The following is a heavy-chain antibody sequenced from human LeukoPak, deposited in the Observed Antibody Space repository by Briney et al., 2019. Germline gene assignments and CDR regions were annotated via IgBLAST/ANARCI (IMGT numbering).Heavy chain of an antibody. CDR1: GGSISSYY. Sequence: SETLSLTCTVSGGSISSYYWSWIRQPPGKGLEWIGYIYYSGSTNYNPSLKSRVTISVDTSKNQFPLKLSSVTAADTAVYYCASALRYDWNWFDPWGQGTLVTVSS. CDR2: IYYSGST. J-gene: IGHJ5*02. D-gene: IGHD3-16*01. V-gene: IGHV4-59*01. CDR3: ASALRYDWNWFDP.